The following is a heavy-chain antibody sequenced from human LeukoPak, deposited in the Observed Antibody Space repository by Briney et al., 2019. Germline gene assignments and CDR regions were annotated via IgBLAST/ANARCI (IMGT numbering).Heavy chain of an antibody. V-gene: IGHV3-23*01. CDR1: GFIFSGYA. CDR3: AKDDATGTWSDAFDI. D-gene: IGHD1-1*01. CDR2: ISGSGNKA. J-gene: IGHJ3*02. Sequence: TGGSLRLSCAASGFIFSGYAMSWVRQAPGKGLEWVSGISGSGNKAYYADSMKGRFTISRDNSKNMLYLQMNSLSAEDTAIYYCAKDDATGTWSDAFDIWGQGTMVTVSS.